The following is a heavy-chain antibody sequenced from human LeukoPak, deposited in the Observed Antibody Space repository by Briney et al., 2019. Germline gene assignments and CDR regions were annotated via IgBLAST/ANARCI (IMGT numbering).Heavy chain of an antibody. V-gene: IGHV3-7*01. J-gene: IGHJ4*02. CDR3: VRDGGVSGYDLLDY. Sequence: GGSLRLSCTASGFIFSNYWMTWVRQAPGKGLEWVALINQDGSKEYYIDSVKARFSISRDNARNSLSLQMNSLRAEDTAVYYCVRDGGVSGYDLLDYWGQGTLITVSS. CDR1: GFIFSNYW. CDR2: INQDGSKE. D-gene: IGHD5-12*01.